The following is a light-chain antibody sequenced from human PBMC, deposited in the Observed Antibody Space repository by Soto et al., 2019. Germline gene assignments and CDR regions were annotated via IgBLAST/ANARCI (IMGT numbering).Light chain of an antibody. CDR3: QQYNNCPWT. V-gene: IGKV3-15*01. CDR1: QSVSSN. J-gene: IGKJ1*01. CDR2: GAS. Sequence: EIVMTQSPATLSVSPGERATLSCRASQSVSSNLAWYQQKPGQAPRLLIYGASTRATGIPARFSGSGSGTEFTLTISSLQSEDFAVYYCQQYNNCPWTFGQGTKVEIQ.